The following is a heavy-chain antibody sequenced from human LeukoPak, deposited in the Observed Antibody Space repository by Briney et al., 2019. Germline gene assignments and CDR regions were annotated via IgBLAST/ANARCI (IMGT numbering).Heavy chain of an antibody. Sequence: GGSLRLSCAPSGFTVSSNYMSWVRQAPGKGLEWVSVIYSGGSTYYADSVKGRFTISRDNTKNTLYLQMNSLRAEDTAVYYCARDFPGTSDYWGQGTLVTVSS. CDR3: ARDFPGTSDY. J-gene: IGHJ4*02. CDR2: IYSGGST. D-gene: IGHD1-1*01. V-gene: IGHV3-53*01. CDR1: GFTVSSNY.